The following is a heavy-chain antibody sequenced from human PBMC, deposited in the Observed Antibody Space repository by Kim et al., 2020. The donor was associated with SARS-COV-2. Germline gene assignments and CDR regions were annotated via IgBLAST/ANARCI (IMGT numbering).Heavy chain of an antibody. D-gene: IGHD3-22*01. V-gene: IGHV1-18*04. CDR3: ARDSSGYYPYWYFDL. J-gene: IGHJ2*01. CDR1: GYTFTSYG. Sequence: ASVKVSCKASGYTFTSYGISWVRQAPGQGLEWMGWISAYNGNTNYAQKLQGRVTMTTDTSTSTAYMELRSLRSDDTAVYYCARDSSGYYPYWYFDLWGRGTLVTVSS. CDR2: ISAYNGNT.